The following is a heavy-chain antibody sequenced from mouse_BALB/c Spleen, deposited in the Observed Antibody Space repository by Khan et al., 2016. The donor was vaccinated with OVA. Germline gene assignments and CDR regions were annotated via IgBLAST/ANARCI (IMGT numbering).Heavy chain of an antibody. J-gene: IGHJ2*01. Sequence: QVQLQQSGAELAKPGASVKMSYKASGYTFINYWILWVKQRPGQGLEWIGYINPSTAYTEYNQNFKDKATLTADKSSRTAYMQLSSLTSEDSAVYYCARRGLRWDFDYWGKGTTLTVSS. CDR2: INPSTAYT. V-gene: IGHV1-7*01. CDR1: GYTFINYW. CDR3: ARRGLRWDFDY. D-gene: IGHD1-1*01.